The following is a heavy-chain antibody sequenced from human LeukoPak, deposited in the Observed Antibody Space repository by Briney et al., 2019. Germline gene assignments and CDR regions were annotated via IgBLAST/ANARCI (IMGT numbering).Heavy chain of an antibody. V-gene: IGHV4-34*01. CDR1: GGSFSGYY. CDR2: INHSGST. J-gene: IGHJ6*03. D-gene: IGHD2/OR15-2a*01. Sequence: PSETLSLTCAVYGGSFSGYYWSWIRQPPGKGLEWIGEINHSGSTNYNPSLKSRVTISVDTSKNQFSLRLSSVTAADTAVYYCARDASTVYYYYNYMDVWGKGTTVTVSS. CDR3: ARDASTVYYYYNYMDV.